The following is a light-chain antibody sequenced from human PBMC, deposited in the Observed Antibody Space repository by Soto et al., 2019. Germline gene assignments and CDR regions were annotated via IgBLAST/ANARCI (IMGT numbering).Light chain of an antibody. J-gene: IGKJ1*01. V-gene: IGKV1-5*03. CDR1: QRISSW. Sequence: DIQMTQSPSTLSASVGYRVTITCRASQRISSWLAWYQQKPGKAPKLLIDKASSLESGVPSRFSGSGSGTEFTLTISSLQPDDFATYCCQQYNSYPWTFGQGTKVEIK. CDR3: QQYNSYPWT. CDR2: KAS.